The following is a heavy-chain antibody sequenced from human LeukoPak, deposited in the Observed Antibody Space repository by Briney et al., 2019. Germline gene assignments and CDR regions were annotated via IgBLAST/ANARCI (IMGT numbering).Heavy chain of an antibody. CDR2: IYSGGST. CDR3: AADRAGSYLRFVY. D-gene: IGHD3-10*01. Sequence: GGSLRLSCAASGFTVGSHYMSWVRQAPGKGLEWVSVIYSGGSTYYTDSVKGRFTISRDHSKNTLYLQMNSLRADDTAVYYCAADRAGSYLRFVYWGQGTPVTVSS. CDR1: GFTVGSHY. J-gene: IGHJ4*02. V-gene: IGHV3-53*01.